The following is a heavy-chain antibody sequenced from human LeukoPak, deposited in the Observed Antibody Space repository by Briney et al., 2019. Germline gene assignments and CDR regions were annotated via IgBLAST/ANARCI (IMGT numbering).Heavy chain of an antibody. CDR1: GGSISSYY. J-gene: IGHJ6*03. CDR3: ARVYDGYSSGWPRYYYYYYMDV. CDR2: IYYSGST. D-gene: IGHD6-19*01. V-gene: IGHV4-59*12. Sequence: SETLSLTCTVSGGSISSYYWSWIRQPPGKGLEWIGYIYYSGSTNYNPSLKSRVTISVDTSKNQFSLKLSSVTAADTAVYYCARVYDGYSSGWPRYYYYYYMDVWGKGTTVTVSS.